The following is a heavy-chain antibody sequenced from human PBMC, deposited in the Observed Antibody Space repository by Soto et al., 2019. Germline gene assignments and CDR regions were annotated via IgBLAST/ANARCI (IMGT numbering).Heavy chain of an antibody. CDR1: GGTFSSYA. CDR3: ARDQIAADPTLYYYGMDV. CDR2: IIPIFGTA. J-gene: IGHJ6*02. D-gene: IGHD6-13*01. V-gene: IGHV1-69*06. Sequence: SVKVSCKASGGTFSSYAISWVRQAPGQGLEWMGGIIPIFGTANYAQKFQGRVTITADKSTSTAYMELSSLRSEDTAVYYCARDQIAADPTLYYYGMDVWGQGTTVTVSS.